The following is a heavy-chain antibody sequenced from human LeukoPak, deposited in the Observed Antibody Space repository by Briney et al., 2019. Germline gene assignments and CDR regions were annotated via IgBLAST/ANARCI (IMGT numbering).Heavy chain of an antibody. V-gene: IGHV3-43*02. CDR2: ISGDGAIT. J-gene: IGHJ6*02. Sequence: GGSLRLSCAASGLNLDAYAMHWVRQAPGKGLEWVSLISGDGAITYYADSVKGRFTISRDNSKNSLFLEMNSLRSEDTALYYCAKDTPLFYHYYGIDVWGQGTTVTVSS. CDR3: AKDTPLFYHYYGIDV. CDR1: GLNLDAYA.